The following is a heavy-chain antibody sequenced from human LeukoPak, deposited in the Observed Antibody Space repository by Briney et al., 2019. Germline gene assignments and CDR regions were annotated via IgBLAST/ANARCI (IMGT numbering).Heavy chain of an antibody. Sequence: PKASVKVSCKASGGTFSSYAISWVRQAPGQGLEWMGGIIPIFGRANYAQKFQNRVTITADKSTSTAYMELSSLRSEDTAVYYCAMSEDILTGSPYYYYGMDVWGKGTTVTVSS. D-gene: IGHD3-9*01. CDR3: AMSEDILTGSPYYYYGMDV. V-gene: IGHV1-69*06. J-gene: IGHJ6*04. CDR2: IIPIFGRA. CDR1: GGTFSSYA.